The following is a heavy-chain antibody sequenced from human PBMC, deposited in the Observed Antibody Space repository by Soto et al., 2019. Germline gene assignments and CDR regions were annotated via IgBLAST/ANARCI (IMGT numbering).Heavy chain of an antibody. Sequence: EVQLVESGGGLVQPGGSLRLSCAASGFTFSDHYMDLVRQAPGKGLEWVGRTRNKANSYTTEYAASVKGRFTISRDDSKNSLYLQMNSLKTEDTAVYSCARGDDSSGYYLDYWGQGTLVTVSS. J-gene: IGHJ4*02. CDR1: GFTFSDHY. D-gene: IGHD3-22*01. V-gene: IGHV3-72*01. CDR3: ARGDDSSGYYLDY. CDR2: TRNKANSYTT.